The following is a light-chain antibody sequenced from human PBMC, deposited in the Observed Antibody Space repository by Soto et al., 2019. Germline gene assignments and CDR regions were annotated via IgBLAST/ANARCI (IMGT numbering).Light chain of an antibody. CDR2: EVS. CDR3: SSFSSITREV. V-gene: IGLV2-14*01. Sequence: QSALTQPASVSGSPGQSITISCTGTSSDVGGYSYVSWYQQHPGKTPKLMIYEVSNRPSGVSHRFSGSKSGNTASLTISGLQPEDEADYYCSSFSSITREVFGGGTKLPVL. CDR1: SSDVGGYSY. J-gene: IGLJ2*01.